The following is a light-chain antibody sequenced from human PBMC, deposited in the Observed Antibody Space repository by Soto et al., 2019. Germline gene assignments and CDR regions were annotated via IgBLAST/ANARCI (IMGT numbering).Light chain of an antibody. CDR3: QQYVSSPWA. CDR1: QSVSSN. J-gene: IGKJ1*01. CDR2: GAS. V-gene: IGKV3-20*01. Sequence: EIVMTQAPATLSVSLGEGATVSCRTSQSVSSNLAWYQQKPGQAPRLLIYGASRRATGIPDRFTGSGSGTDFTLTISTLEPEDFAVYYCQQYVSSPWAVGQGTKV.